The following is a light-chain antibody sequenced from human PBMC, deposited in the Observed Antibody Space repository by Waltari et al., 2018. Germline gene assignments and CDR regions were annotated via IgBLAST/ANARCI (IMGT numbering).Light chain of an antibody. CDR3: QHYYDNPYS. Sequence: IQMTQSPSALSASVGDRVTISCRESQNIYSNLAWYQQKPGKAPKLLIYAASSLQSGIPSRFSGSGYGTDLTLTISSLQPEDSAAYYCQHYYDNPYSFGQGTKVEIK. J-gene: IGKJ2*03. CDR1: QNIYSN. V-gene: IGKV1-6*01. CDR2: AAS.